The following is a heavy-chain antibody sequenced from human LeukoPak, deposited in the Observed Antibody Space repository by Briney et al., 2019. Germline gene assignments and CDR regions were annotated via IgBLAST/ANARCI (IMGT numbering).Heavy chain of an antibody. Sequence: PSETLSLTCTVSGDSISSGSYYWSWIRQPPGKGLEWIGYIYYSGSTNYNPSLKSRVTISVDTSKNQFSLKLSSVTAADTAVYYCARLANTAMGALWGQGTLVTVSS. V-gene: IGHV4-61*01. CDR3: ARLANTAMGAL. D-gene: IGHD5-18*01. J-gene: IGHJ4*02. CDR1: GDSISSGSYY. CDR2: IYYSGST.